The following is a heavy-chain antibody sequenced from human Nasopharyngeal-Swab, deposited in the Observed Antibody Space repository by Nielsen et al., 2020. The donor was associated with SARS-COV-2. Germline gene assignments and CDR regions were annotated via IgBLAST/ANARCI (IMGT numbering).Heavy chain of an antibody. J-gene: IGHJ4*02. CDR1: GFTFSSYA. CDR2: ISGSGGST. CDR3: AKVTGSGWYGLGY. Sequence: GESLKISCAASGFTFSSYAMGWVRQAPGKGLEWVSAISGSGGSTYYADSVKGRFTISRDNSKNTLYLQMNSLRAEDTAVYYCAKVTGSGWYGLGYWGQGTLVTVSS. D-gene: IGHD6-19*01. V-gene: IGHV3-23*01.